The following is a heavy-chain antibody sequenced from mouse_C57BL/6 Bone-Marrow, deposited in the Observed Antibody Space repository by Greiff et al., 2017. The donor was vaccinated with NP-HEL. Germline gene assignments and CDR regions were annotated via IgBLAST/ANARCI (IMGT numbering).Heavy chain of an antibody. CDR3: TTRAAQATGDYFDY. J-gene: IGHJ2*01. D-gene: IGHD3-2*02. Sequence: VHVKQSGAELVRPGASVKLSCTASGFNIKDDYMHWVKQRPEQGLEWIGWIDPENGDTEYASKFKGKATITADTYSNTAYLQLSSLTSEDTAVYYCTTRAAQATGDYFDYWGQGTTLTVSS. V-gene: IGHV14-4*01. CDR1: GFNIKDDY. CDR2: IDPENGDT.